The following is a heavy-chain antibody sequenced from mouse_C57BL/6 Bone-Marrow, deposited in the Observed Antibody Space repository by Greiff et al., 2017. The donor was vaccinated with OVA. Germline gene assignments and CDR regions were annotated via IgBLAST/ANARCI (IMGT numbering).Heavy chain of an antibody. J-gene: IGHJ3*01. V-gene: IGHV1-81*01. CDR2: IYPRSGNT. CDR1: GYTFTSYG. Sequence: VQLQQSGAELARPGASVKLSCKASGYTFTSYGISWVKQRTGQGLEWIGEIYPRSGNTYYNEKFKGKATLTADKSSSTAYMELRSLTSEDSAVYFCATYGRRRGGFAYWGQGTLVTVSA. D-gene: IGHD1-1*01. CDR3: ATYGRRRGGFAY.